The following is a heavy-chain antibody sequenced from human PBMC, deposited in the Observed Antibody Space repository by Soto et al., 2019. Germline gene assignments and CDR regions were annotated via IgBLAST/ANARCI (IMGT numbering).Heavy chain of an antibody. V-gene: IGHV3-30*18. CDR3: AKESGGIGGSFDY. Sequence: GGSLRLSCAASGFTFSSYGMHWVRQAPGKGLEWVTVISYDGNVAYYADSVKGRFTISRDNSKNTLYLQMNSLRAEDTAVYYCAKESGGIGGSFDYWGQGTLVTVSS. CDR1: GFTFSSYG. CDR2: ISYDGNVA. D-gene: IGHD2-15*01. J-gene: IGHJ4*02.